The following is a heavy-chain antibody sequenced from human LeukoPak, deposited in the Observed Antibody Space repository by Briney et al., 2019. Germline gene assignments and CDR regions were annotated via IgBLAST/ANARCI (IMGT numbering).Heavy chain of an antibody. CDR3: ARETVVVPAAMVLYYYGMDV. D-gene: IGHD2-2*01. Sequence: ASVKVSCKASGYTFTSYAMHWVRQAPGQRLEWMGWINAGNGNTKYSQKFQGRVTITRDTSASTAYIELSSLRSEDTAVYYCARETVVVPAAMVLYYYGMDVWGQGTTVTVSS. CDR2: INAGNGNT. CDR1: GYTFTSYA. J-gene: IGHJ6*02. V-gene: IGHV1-3*01.